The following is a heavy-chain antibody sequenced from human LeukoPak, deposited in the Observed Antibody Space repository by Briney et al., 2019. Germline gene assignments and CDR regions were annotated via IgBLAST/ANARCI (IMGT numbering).Heavy chain of an antibody. CDR2: ISGSGGST. CDR1: GFTFSSYA. V-gene: IGHV3-23*01. CDR3: ARAPSYSSGWTPPNWFDP. J-gene: IGHJ5*02. Sequence: GGSLRLSCAASGFTFSSYAMSWARQAPGKGLEWVSAISGSGGSTYYADSVKGRFTISRDNSKNTLYLQMNSLRAEDTAVYYCARAPSYSSGWTPPNWFDPWGQGTLVTVSS. D-gene: IGHD6-19*01.